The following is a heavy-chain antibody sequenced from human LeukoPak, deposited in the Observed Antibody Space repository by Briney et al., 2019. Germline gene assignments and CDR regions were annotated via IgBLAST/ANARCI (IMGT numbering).Heavy chain of an antibody. CDR1: GYTFTGYY. D-gene: IGHD3-3*01. V-gene: IGHV1-2*02. CDR3: AREGSYDFWSGYYPFDY. CDR2: INPNSGGT. J-gene: IGHJ4*02. Sequence: VASVKVSCKASGYTFTGYYMHWVRQAPGQGLEWMGWINPNSGGTNYAQKFQGRVTMTRDTSISTAYMELSRLRSDDTAVYYCAREGSYDFWSGYYPFDYWGQGTLVTVSS.